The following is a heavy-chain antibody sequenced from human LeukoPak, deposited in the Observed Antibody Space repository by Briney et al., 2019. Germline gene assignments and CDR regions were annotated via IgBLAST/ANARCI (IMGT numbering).Heavy chain of an antibody. CDR3: ARDRGSGYDPGYFDY. CDR1: GFTVSRYY. J-gene: IGHJ4*02. V-gene: IGHV3-66*01. D-gene: IGHD5-12*01. CDR2: IYSGDNT. Sequence: GGSLRLSCAVSGFTVSRYYMRWVRQAPGKGREWVSNIYSGDNTYYSDSVKGRFSISRDNSKNTLYLQMNSLRVEDTAVYYCARDRGSGYDPGYFDYWGQGTLVTVSS.